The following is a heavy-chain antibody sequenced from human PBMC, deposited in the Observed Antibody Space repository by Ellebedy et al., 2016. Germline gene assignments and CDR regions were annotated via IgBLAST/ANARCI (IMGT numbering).Heavy chain of an antibody. V-gene: IGHV3-48*04. CDR1: GFTFSSYS. J-gene: IGHJ3*02. CDR2: ISSSGSTI. CDR3: ARARLNWNDAFDI. D-gene: IGHD1-1*01. Sequence: GESLKISXAASGFTFSSYSMNWVRQAPGKGLGWVSYISSSGSTIYYADSVKGRFTISRDNAKNSLYLQMNSLRAEDTAVYYCARARLNWNDAFDIWGQGTMVTVSS.